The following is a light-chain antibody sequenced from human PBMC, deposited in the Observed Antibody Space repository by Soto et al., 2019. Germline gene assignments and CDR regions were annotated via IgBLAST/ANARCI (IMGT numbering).Light chain of an antibody. J-gene: IGLJ1*01. CDR3: TSNRGSRTLEYA. CDR2: DVN. CDR1: GSDVGAYIY. Sequence: QSVLTQPASLSGSPGQSITISCTGSGSDVGAYIYVSWYQHHPGKAPKLIIYDVNNRPSGVSDRFSGSKSGNTASLTISGVQAEDEADYFCTSNRGSRTLEYAFGTGTKVTVL. V-gene: IGLV2-14*03.